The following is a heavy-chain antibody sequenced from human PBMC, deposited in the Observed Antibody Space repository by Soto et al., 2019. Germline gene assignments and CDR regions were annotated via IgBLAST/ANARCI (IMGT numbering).Heavy chain of an antibody. D-gene: IGHD1-26*01. Sequence: GGSLRLSCVASGFTFSSYSMNWVRQAPGKGLEWVSYISSSSSTIYYADSVKGRFTISRDNAKNSLYLQMNSLRDEDTAVYYCARDWGGHSGSYGSLYYYYGMDVWGQGTTVTVSS. V-gene: IGHV3-48*02. CDR1: GFTFSSYS. J-gene: IGHJ6*02. CDR3: ARDWGGHSGSYGSLYYYYGMDV. CDR2: ISSSSSTI.